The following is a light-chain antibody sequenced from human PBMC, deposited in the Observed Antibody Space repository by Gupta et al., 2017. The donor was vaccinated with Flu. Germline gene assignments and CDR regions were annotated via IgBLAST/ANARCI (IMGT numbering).Light chain of an antibody. CDR3: QSDDSSLGGWV. J-gene: IGLJ3*02. CDR2: FNN. V-gene: IGLV1-40*03. Sequence: SNIGAGYDVHWYQQLPGTAPKLIIYFNNNRPSGVPDRFSGSKSGALASLAITGLQAEDEADFYCQSDDSSLGGWVFGGGTKLTVL. CDR1: SNIGAGYD.